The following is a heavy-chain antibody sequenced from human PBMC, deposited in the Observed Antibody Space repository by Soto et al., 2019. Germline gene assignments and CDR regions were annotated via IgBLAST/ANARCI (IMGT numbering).Heavy chain of an antibody. CDR2: IFYSGTT. J-gene: IGHJ6*02. CDR1: GDSISSADYY. D-gene: IGHD1-1*01. CDR3: ARDLWVEPELYYYGMDV. Sequence: TSETLSLTCTVSGDSISSADYYWSWIRQTPGKGLEWIGHIFYSGTTYYNPSLKSRLTISVDTSKNHFSLRLTSVTAADTAVYYCARDLWVEPELYYYGMDVWGQGTTVTVSS. V-gene: IGHV4-30-4*01.